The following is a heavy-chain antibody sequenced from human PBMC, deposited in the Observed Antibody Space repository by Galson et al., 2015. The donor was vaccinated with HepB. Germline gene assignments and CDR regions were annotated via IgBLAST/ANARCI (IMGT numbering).Heavy chain of an antibody. D-gene: IGHD3-10*01. V-gene: IGHV4-61*01. CDR3: ARDDRFGGFDP. Sequence: LSLTCTVSGGSVSSGSHYWSWSRQPPGRGLEWIGYIYYSGSTSYNPSLRGRVTISLDMSKNQFSLKLSSVTAADTAVYYCARDDRFGGFDPWGQGTLVTVSS. CDR2: IYYSGST. J-gene: IGHJ5*02. CDR1: GGSVSSGSHY.